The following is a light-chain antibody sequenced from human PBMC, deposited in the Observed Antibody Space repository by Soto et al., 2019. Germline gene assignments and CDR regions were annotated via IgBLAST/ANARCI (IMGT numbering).Light chain of an antibody. CDR3: QQYNNWPQT. CDR2: GAS. V-gene: IGKV3-15*01. J-gene: IGKJ1*01. CDR1: QSVSSN. Sequence: EIVMTQSPATLSVSPGERVTLSCRASQSVSSNLAWYQQKPGQAPRLLIYGASTRATGIPARFSGSGSGTEFTLTISSLQSEDCAVYYCQQYNNWPQTFGQGTKVEIK.